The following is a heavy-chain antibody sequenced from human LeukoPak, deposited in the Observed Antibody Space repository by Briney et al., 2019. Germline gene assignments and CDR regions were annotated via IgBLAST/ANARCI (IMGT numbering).Heavy chain of an antibody. CDR1: GGTFSSYA. CDR2: IIPIFGTA. Sequence: SVKVSCKASGGTFSSYAISWVRQAPGQGLEWMGGIIPIFGTANYAQKFQGRVTITTDESTSTAYMELSSLRSEDTAVCYCARVGYREYYFDYWGQGTLVTVSS. V-gene: IGHV1-69*05. J-gene: IGHJ4*02. CDR3: ARVGYREYYFDY. D-gene: IGHD3-16*02.